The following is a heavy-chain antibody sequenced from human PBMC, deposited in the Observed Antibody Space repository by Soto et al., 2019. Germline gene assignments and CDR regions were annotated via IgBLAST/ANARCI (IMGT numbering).Heavy chain of an antibody. CDR1: GCPLRMYN. J-gene: IGHJ5*02. V-gene: IGHV1-69*01. CDR2: IIPLFGTA. D-gene: IGHD3-22*01. Sequence: SVTDSCRSSGCPLRMYNFNCVRPAPRPPLEWLGGIIPLFGTANYAQKFKGRVTITADESTSTVYMELSSLRSGDTAVYYCARESDYYDNSGSGNWCEPWGEVT. CDR3: ARESDYYDNSGSGNWCEP.